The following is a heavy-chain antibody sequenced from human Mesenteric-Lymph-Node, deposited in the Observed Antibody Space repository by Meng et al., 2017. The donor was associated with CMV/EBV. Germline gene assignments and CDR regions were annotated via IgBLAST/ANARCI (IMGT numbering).Heavy chain of an antibody. CDR2: IIPIFGTA. CDR1: EYTFTTYY. J-gene: IGHJ4*02. Sequence: SVKVSCKASEYTFTTYYIHWVRQAPGQGLEWMGGIIPIFGTANYAQKFQGRVTITTDESTSTAYMELSSLRSEDTAVYYCARGDDSSGYYSFGIDYWGQGTLVTVSS. CDR3: ARGDDSSGYYSFGIDY. V-gene: IGHV1-69*05. D-gene: IGHD3-22*01.